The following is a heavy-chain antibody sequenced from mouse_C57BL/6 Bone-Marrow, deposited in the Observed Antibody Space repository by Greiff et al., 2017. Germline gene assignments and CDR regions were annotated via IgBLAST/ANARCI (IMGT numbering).Heavy chain of an antibody. CDR3: TTPYDYGSSHPMDY. J-gene: IGHJ4*01. CDR1: GFNIKDDY. D-gene: IGHD1-1*01. CDR2: IDPENGDT. Sequence: EVQLQQSGAELVRPGASVKLSCTASGFNIKDDYMHWVKQRPEQGLEWIGWIDPENGDTEYASKFQGKATITADTSSNTAYLQLSSLTSEDTAVYYGTTPYDYGSSHPMDYWGQGTSVTVSS. V-gene: IGHV14-4*01.